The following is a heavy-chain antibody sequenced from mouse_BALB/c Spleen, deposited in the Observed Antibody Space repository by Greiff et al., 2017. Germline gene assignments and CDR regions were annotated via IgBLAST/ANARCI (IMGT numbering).Heavy chain of an antibody. CDR1: GYTFTSYW. Sequence: EVQLQQSGTVLARPGASVKMSCKASGYTFTSYWMHWVKQRPGQGLEWIGAIYPGNSDTSYNQKFKGKAKLTAVTSTSTAYMELSSLINEDSAVYYCTREYGHYYAMDYWGQGTSVTVSS. V-gene: IGHV1-5*01. J-gene: IGHJ4*01. CDR3: TREYGHYYAMDY. CDR2: IYPGNSDT. D-gene: IGHD2-10*02.